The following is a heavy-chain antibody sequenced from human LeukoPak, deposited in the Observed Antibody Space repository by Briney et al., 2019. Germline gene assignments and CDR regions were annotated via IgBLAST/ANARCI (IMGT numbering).Heavy chain of an antibody. CDR1: GGSFSGYY. J-gene: IGHJ4*02. Sequence: SETLSLTCAVHGGSFSGYYWSWIRQPPGKGLEWIGEINHSGSTNYNPSLKSRVTISVDTSKNQFSLKLSSVTAADTAVYYCARHDSSGYLFDYWGQGTLVTVSS. V-gene: IGHV4-34*01. CDR3: ARHDSSGYLFDY. D-gene: IGHD3-22*01. CDR2: INHSGST.